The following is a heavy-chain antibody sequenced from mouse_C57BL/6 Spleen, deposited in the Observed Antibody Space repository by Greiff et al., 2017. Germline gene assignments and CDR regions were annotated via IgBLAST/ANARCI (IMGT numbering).Heavy chain of an antibody. D-gene: IGHD2-5*01. CDR3: ARGAYSNRGYYAMDY. CDR2: ISSGSSTI. Sequence: EVKLVESGGGLVKPGGSLTLSCAASGFTFSDYGMHWVRQAPEKGLEWVAYISSGSSTIYYADTVKGRFTISRDNAKKTLFLQMTSLRSEDTAMYYCARGAYSNRGYYAMDYWGQGTSVTVSS. J-gene: IGHJ4*01. V-gene: IGHV5-17*01. CDR1: GFTFSDYG.